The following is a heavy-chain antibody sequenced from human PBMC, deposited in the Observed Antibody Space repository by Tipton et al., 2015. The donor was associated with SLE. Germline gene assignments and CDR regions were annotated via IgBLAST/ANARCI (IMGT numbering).Heavy chain of an antibody. J-gene: IGHJ6*04. CDR2: IYHSGST. V-gene: IGHV4-30-2*01. D-gene: IGHD3-3*01. Sequence: TLSLTCAVSGGSISGGGYSWSWIRQPPGKGLEWIGYIYHSGSTYYNPSLKSRVTISVDRSKNQFSLKLSSVTAADTAVYYCARGFWSGYYGRMDVWGKGTTVTVSS. CDR3: ARGFWSGYYGRMDV. CDR1: GGSISGGGYS.